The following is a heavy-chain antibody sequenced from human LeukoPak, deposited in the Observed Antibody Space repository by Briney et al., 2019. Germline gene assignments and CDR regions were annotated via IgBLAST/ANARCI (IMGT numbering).Heavy chain of an antibody. CDR2: INPSGGST. CDR1: GYTFTSYY. CDR3: ARAYSGIAVAERLDY. J-gene: IGHJ4*02. D-gene: IGHD6-19*01. Sequence: ASVKVSCKASGYTFTSYYMHWVRQAPGQGLEWMGIINPSGGSTSYAQKFQGRVTMTRDTSTSTAYMELSSLRSEDTAVYYCARAYSGIAVAERLDYWGQGTLVTVSS. V-gene: IGHV1-46*01.